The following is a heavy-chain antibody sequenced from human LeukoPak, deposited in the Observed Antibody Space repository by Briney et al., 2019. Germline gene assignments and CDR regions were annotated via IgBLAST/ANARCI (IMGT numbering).Heavy chain of an antibody. J-gene: IGHJ4*02. V-gene: IGHV4-34*01. CDR3: ARLKGVVPAAKSRYYDY. D-gene: IGHD2-2*01. CDR2: INHSGST. CDR1: GGSFSGYY. Sequence: SETLSLTCAVYGGSFSGYYWSWIRQPPGKGLEWFGEINHSGSTNYNPSLKSRVTISVDTSKNQFSLKLSSVTAADTAVYYCARLKGVVPAAKSRYYDYWGQGTLVTVSS.